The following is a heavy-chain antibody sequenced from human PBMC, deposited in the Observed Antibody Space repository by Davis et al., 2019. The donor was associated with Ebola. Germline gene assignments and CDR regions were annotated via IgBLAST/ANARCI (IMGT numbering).Heavy chain of an antibody. V-gene: IGHV1-18*04. J-gene: IGHJ6*04. Sequence: ASVKVSCKASGYTFTRYGISWVRQAPGQGLEWMGWISAYNGNTNYAQKLQGRVNMTTDTSTSTAYMELRSLRSADTAVYYCARDGISVVVDRGMDVWGKGTTVTVSS. CDR1: GYTFTRYG. CDR3: ARDGISVVVDRGMDV. CDR2: ISAYNGNT. D-gene: IGHD2-2*01.